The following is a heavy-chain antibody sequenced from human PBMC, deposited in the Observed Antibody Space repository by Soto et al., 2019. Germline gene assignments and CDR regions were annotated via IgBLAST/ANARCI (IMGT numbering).Heavy chain of an antibody. D-gene: IGHD5-12*01. CDR2: IFSSGST. J-gene: IGHJ4*02. Sequence: SETLSLTCTVSGGSINTFYWSWVRQPAGKGLEWIGRIFSSGSTSFNPSLESRVAMSVDTSKNHFSLNLSSVTAADMAVYYCARKGSYSAYNFEHGIQLWSFDFWGQGALVTVSS. CDR1: GGSINTFY. V-gene: IGHV4-4*07. CDR3: ARKGSYSAYNFEHGIQLWSFDF.